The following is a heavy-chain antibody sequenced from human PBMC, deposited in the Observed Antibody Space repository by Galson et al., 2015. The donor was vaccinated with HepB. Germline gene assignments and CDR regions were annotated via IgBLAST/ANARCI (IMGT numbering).Heavy chain of an antibody. Sequence: SVKVSCKASGGTFSSYAISWVRQAPGQGLEWMGGIIPIFGTANYAQKFQGRVTITADESTSTAYMELSSLRSEDTAVYYCARAWGRYCSSTSCYGYYGMDVWGQGTTVTVSS. J-gene: IGHJ6*02. CDR1: GGTFSSYA. CDR2: IIPIFGTA. CDR3: ARAWGRYCSSTSCYGYYGMDV. V-gene: IGHV1-69*13. D-gene: IGHD2-2*01.